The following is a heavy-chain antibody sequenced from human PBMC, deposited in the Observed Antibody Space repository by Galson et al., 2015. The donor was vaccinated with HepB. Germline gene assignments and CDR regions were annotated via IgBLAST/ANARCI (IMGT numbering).Heavy chain of an antibody. CDR2: IDAGNGDT. V-gene: IGHV1-3*01. CDR1: GYTFTNYG. J-gene: IGHJ4*02. Sequence: SVKVSCKASGYTFTNYGFHWVRQAPGQRLEWMGWIDAGNGDTKYSQKFQGRVTISRDTSASTAYMELSSLISEDTAVYYCARVHIVVVNGILSPLHVDNWGQGTPITVSS. CDR3: ARVHIVVVNGILSPLHVDN. D-gene: IGHD2-21*01.